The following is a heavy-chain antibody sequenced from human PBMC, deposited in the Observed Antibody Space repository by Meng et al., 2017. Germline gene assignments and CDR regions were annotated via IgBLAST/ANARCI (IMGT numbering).Heavy chain of an antibody. J-gene: IGHJ4*02. Sequence: GHVFQSVAGKRRPCSSGEVSFKAAGCCFSNYAISCIRQAPGRGLEWMRGIIPMFARANYAQKVEGRMTITVDDSTTTAYNEFCIQRSEDTAVYYCRRLSNVYGGNSEYWGQGTLVTVSS. V-gene: IGHV1-69*01. CDR3: RRLSNVYGGNSEY. CDR1: GCCFSNYA. CDR2: IIPMFARA. D-gene: IGHD4-23*01.